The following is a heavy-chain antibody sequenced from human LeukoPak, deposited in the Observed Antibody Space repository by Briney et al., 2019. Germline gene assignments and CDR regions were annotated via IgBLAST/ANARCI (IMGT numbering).Heavy chain of an antibody. J-gene: IGHJ4*02. CDR1: GFTFGDYA. Sequence: GGSLRLSCTASGFTFGDYAMSWFRQAPGKGLEWVGFIRSKAYGGTTEYAAYVKGRFTISRDDSKRIAYLQRNSLKTEDTAVYYCTRVGVLLWFGELFDYWGQGTLVTVSS. CDR3: TRVGVLLWFGELFDY. CDR2: IRSKAYGGTT. V-gene: IGHV3-49*03. D-gene: IGHD3-10*01.